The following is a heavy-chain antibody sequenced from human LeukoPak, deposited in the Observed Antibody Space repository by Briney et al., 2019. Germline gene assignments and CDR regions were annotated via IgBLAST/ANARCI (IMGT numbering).Heavy chain of an antibody. Sequence: SQTLSLTCTVSGGSISSGDYYWSWIRQPPGKGLEWIGYIYYSGSTYYNPSLKSRVTISVDTSKNQFSLKLSSVTAADTAVYYCARNIVVVPAAPARFDPWGQGTLVTVSS. CDR2: IYYSGST. D-gene: IGHD2-2*01. J-gene: IGHJ5*02. CDR1: GGSISSGDYY. CDR3: ARNIVVVPAAPARFDP. V-gene: IGHV4-30-4*01.